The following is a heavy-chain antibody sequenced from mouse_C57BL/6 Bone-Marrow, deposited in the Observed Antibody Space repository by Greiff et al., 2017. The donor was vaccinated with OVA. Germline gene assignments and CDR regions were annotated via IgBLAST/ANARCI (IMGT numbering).Heavy chain of an antibody. D-gene: IGHD1-1*01. J-gene: IGHJ2*01. V-gene: IGHV1-55*01. Sequence: QVQLQQPGVELVKPGASVKMSCKASGYTFTSYWITWVKQRPGQGLEWIGDIYPGSGSTNYNEKFKSKATLTVDTSSSTAYMQLSSLTSEDSAVYYCARSVSYYYGSSYLYYFDYWGQGTTLTVSS. CDR2: IYPGSGST. CDR1: GYTFTSYW. CDR3: ARSVSYYYGSSYLYYFDY.